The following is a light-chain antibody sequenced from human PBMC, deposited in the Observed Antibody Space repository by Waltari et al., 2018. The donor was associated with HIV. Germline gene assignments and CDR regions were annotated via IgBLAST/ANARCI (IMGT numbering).Light chain of an antibody. Sequence: IVLTQSPGTLSLSPGERATLSCRASQSLSGNYLAWYQQKPGQAPRLLIYGASNRAAGISDRFSGSGSGTEFTLTISRLELEDFAVYNCQQYGSSPPITFGPGTRVDIK. J-gene: IGKJ3*01. V-gene: IGKV3-20*01. CDR2: GAS. CDR1: QSLSGNY. CDR3: QQYGSSPPIT.